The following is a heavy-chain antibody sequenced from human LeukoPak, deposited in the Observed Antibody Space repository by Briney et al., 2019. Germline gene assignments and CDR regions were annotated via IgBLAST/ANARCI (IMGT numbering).Heavy chain of an antibody. D-gene: IGHD4-11*01. CDR2: TWFDDSYQ. J-gene: IGHJ6*02. Sequence: GGSLRLSCAASGVSFSSHGMHWVRQAPGKGLEWVGVTWFDDSYQHYAGSVRGRFTISRDNSKNTVYLQMNSLRAEDTAVYYCARETYSLADVWGQGTTVIVSS. V-gene: IGHV3-33*01. CDR3: ARETYSLADV. CDR1: GVSFSSHG.